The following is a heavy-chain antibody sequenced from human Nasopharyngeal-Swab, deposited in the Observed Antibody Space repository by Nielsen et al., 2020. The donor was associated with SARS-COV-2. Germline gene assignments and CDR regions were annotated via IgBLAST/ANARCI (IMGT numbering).Heavy chain of an antibody. CDR2: IYSGGAI. V-gene: IGHV3-53*01. D-gene: IGHD5-12*01. Sequence: GESLKFSCAASGLTVSNSFMSWVRQAQGKGLEWVSVIYSGGAIHYADYVKGRFTISRDNSKNTLYLQMNSLRDEDTAIYYCARGNSGYDASPFDYWGQGTLVTVSS. CDR3: ARGNSGYDASPFDY. CDR1: GLTVSNSF. J-gene: IGHJ4*02.